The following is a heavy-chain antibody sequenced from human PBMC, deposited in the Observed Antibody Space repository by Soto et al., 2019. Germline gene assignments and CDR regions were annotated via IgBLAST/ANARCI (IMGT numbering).Heavy chain of an antibody. D-gene: IGHD6-19*01. CDR3: ARAYRKWQVRYYYYMDV. CDR2: MNPNSGNT. Sequence: GASVKVSCKASGYTFTSYDINWVRQATGQGLEWMGWMNPNSGNTGFAQKFQGRVTMTRNTSISTAYMELSSLRSEDTAVYYCARAYRKWQVRYYYYMDVWGKGNTVTVSS. J-gene: IGHJ6*03. CDR1: GYTFTSYD. V-gene: IGHV1-8*01.